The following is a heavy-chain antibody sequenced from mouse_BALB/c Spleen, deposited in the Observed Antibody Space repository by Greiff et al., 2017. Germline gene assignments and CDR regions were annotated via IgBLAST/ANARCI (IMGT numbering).Heavy chain of an antibody. Sequence: QVQLQQSGPQLVRPGASVKISCKASGYSFTSYWMHWVKQRPGQGLEWIGMIDPSDSETRLNQKFKDKATLTVDKSSSTAYMQLSSPTSEDSAVYYCARCRGGNYDAMDYWGQGTSVTVSS. D-gene: IGHD1-1*02. J-gene: IGHJ4*01. CDR3: ARCRGGNYDAMDY. CDR1: GYSFTSYW. V-gene: IGHV1S126*01. CDR2: IDPSDSET.